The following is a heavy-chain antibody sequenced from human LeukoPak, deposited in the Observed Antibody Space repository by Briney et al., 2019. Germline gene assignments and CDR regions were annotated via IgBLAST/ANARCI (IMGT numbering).Heavy chain of an antibody. CDR2: INPNSGGT. Sequence: ASVQVSCKASGYTFTGYYMHWVRQAPGQGLEWMGWINPNSGGTNYAQKFQGRVTMTRDTSISTAYMELSRLRSDDTAVYYCARDWLAYCGGDCYSDYYYYMDVWGKGTTVTVSS. J-gene: IGHJ6*03. CDR3: ARDWLAYCGGDCYSDYYYYMDV. D-gene: IGHD2-21*02. V-gene: IGHV1-2*02. CDR1: GYTFTGYY.